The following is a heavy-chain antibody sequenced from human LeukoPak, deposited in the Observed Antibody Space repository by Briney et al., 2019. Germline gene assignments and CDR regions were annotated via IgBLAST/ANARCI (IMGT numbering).Heavy chain of an antibody. CDR2: IWYDGSNK. V-gene: IGHV3-33*01. CDR3: ARGGYSYGHDAFDI. J-gene: IGHJ3*02. CDR1: GFTFSSYG. Sequence: GRSLRLSCAASGFTFSSYGMHWVRQAPGKGLEWVAVIWYDGSNKYYADSVKGRFTISRDNSKNTLYLQMNSLRAEDTAVYYCARGGYSYGHDAFDIWGQGTMVTVSS. D-gene: IGHD5-18*01.